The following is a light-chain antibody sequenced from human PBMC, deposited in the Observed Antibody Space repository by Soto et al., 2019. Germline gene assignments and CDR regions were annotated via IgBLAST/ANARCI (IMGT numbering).Light chain of an antibody. Sequence: QSALTQPASVSGSPGQSINISCTGTSSDDGGYNYVSWYQQHPGKAPKLMIYDVSNRPSGVSNRFSGSKSGNTASLTISGLHAEDEADYYCSSYTSSSTLRVFGGGTKLTVL. CDR3: SSYTSSSTLRV. J-gene: IGLJ3*02. CDR1: SSDDGGYNY. V-gene: IGLV2-14*01. CDR2: DVS.